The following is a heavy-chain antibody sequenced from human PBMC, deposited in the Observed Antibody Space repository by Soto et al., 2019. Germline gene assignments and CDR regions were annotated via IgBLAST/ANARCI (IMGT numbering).Heavy chain of an antibody. CDR3: ARRGGDVYNWFDP. CDR1: GGMLRRCW. Sequence: GEELQNSNSGSGGMLRRCWIVGWRQMLGKKMEWMGIIYPGDSDTRYSPSFQGQVTISADKSISTAYLQWSSLKASDTAMYYCARRGGDVYNWFDPLG. J-gene: IGHJ5*02. D-gene: IGHD5-12*01. CDR2: IYPGDSDT. V-gene: IGHV5-51*03.